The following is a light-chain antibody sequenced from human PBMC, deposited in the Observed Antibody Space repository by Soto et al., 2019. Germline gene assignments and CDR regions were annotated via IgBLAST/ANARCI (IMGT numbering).Light chain of an antibody. CDR2: EVS. J-gene: IGKJ1*01. Sequence: DVVMTQSPLFLPVTLGQPASISCRSSQSLIHSDGNTYLSWFQQRPGQSPRRRIYEVSDRDSGVPDRCTGSGSGTDFTLKISRVEAEDVGVYYCLQGTHWPWTFGQGTEVEIK. CDR1: QSLIHSDGNTY. CDR3: LQGTHWPWT. V-gene: IGKV2-30*02.